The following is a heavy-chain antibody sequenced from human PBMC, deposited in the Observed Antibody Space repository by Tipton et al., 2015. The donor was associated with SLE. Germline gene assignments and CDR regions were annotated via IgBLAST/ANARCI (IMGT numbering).Heavy chain of an antibody. J-gene: IGHJ4*02. Sequence: TLSLTCTVSGGSISSYYWSWIRQPPGKGLEWIGEINHSGSTNYNPSLKSRVTISVDTSKNQFSLKLSSVTAADTAVYYCARGAPPTFYWGQGTLVTVSS. CDR1: GGSISSYY. CDR2: INHSGST. CDR3: ARGAPPTFY. V-gene: IGHV4-34*01.